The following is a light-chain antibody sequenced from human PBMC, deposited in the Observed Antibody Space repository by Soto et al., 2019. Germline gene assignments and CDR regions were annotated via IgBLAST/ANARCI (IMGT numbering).Light chain of an antibody. CDR2: GTT. CDR1: SSNIGAGYE. CDR3: LSYDSSLSGSV. Sequence: QSLLTQPPSVSGAPGQRIAISCTGSSSNIGAGYEVHWYQQLPGTAPKLLIYGTTNRPSGVPDRFSGSKSGTSASLAITGLQAEDEADYYCLSYDSSLSGSVFGGGTKLTVL. J-gene: IGLJ3*02. V-gene: IGLV1-40*01.